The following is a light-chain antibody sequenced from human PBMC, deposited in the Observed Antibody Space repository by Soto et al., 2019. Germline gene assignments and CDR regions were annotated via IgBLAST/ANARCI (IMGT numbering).Light chain of an antibody. CDR3: QRYSSYYRP. CDR2: AAS. CDR1: QSISSY. J-gene: IGKJ1*01. V-gene: IGKV1-39*01. Sequence: DIQMTQSPSSLSASVGDRVTITCRASQSISSYLNWYQQKPGKAPKLLIYAASSLQSGVPSRFSGSGSGTEFTLTITGLQPDDSATYYCQRYSSYYRPFGQGTKVDI.